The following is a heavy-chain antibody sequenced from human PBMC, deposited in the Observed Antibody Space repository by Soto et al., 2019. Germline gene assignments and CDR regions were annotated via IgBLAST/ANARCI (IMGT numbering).Heavy chain of an antibody. CDR3: ARGRRGYSTSWYDY. D-gene: IGHD6-13*01. Sequence: SETLSLTCAVYTGSFSGYSWSWIRQPPGKGLEWIGEINHSGSTNYNPSLKSRVTISVDTSKNQFSLKLSSVTAADTAVYYCARGRRGYSTSWYDYWGQGTLVTVSS. V-gene: IGHV4-34*01. CDR2: INHSGST. CDR1: TGSFSGYS. J-gene: IGHJ4*02.